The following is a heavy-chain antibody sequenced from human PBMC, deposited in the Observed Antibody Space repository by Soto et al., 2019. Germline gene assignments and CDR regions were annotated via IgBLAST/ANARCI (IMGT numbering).Heavy chain of an antibody. Sequence: QVQLQESGPGLVKPSETLSLTCTVSGGSISSYYWSWIRQPPGKGLEWIGYIYYSGSTNYNPSLKSRVTISVDTSKNQFALKLSSVTAADMAVYYCARELQYAFDIWGQGTMVTVSS. CDR1: GGSISSYY. CDR2: IYYSGST. J-gene: IGHJ3*02. D-gene: IGHD4-4*01. V-gene: IGHV4-59*01. CDR3: ARELQYAFDI.